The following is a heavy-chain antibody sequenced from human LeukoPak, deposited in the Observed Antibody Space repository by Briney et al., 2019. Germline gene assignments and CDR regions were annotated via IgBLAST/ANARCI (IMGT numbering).Heavy chain of an antibody. D-gene: IGHD3-9*01. CDR2: INHNGEMI. CDR3: VRDNDWAFHY. J-gene: IGHJ4*02. V-gene: IGHV3-48*02. Sequence: GGSLRLSCAASAFTFSDYVMSWVRQAPGKGLEWVSYINHNGEMIYYADSVKGRFTISRDTAKKTLYLQMNSLRDDDTALYYCVRDNDWAFHYWGQGTLVTVSS. CDR1: AFTFSDYV.